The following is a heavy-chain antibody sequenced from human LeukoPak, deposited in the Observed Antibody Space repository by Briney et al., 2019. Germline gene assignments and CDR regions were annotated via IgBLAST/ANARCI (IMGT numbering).Heavy chain of an antibody. J-gene: IGHJ4*02. D-gene: IGHD1-14*01. CDR1: GFTFSTYA. V-gene: IGHV3-23*01. CDR2: ISGSGAST. CDR3: AKAIRQNRDLYDY. Sequence: PGGSLILSCAASGFTFSTYAMTWVRQAPGKGLEWVSGISGSGASTYYADSVKGRFTISRDNSKNTPYLQMNSLRAEDTALYYCAKAIRQNRDLYDYWGQGTLVTVSS.